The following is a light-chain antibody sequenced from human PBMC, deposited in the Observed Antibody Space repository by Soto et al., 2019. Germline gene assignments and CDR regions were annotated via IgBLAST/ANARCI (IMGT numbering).Light chain of an antibody. Sequence: EIVLTQSPATLSLSPGERATLSCRASQTIGSELAWYQQKPGQPPRLLIYDASGRATGIPDRFSGSGSGTDFTLTISSLQPEDFAVYYCQQRNSWPITFGGGTKVEIK. J-gene: IGKJ4*01. CDR1: QTIGSE. V-gene: IGKV3-11*01. CDR2: DAS. CDR3: QQRNSWPIT.